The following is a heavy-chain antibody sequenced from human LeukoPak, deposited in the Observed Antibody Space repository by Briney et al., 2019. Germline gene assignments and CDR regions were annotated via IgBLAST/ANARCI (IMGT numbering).Heavy chain of an antibody. V-gene: IGHV1-18*01. D-gene: IGHD1-26*01. CDR3: ARESTRLVIVGATVDAFDI. CDR2: ISAYNGNT. Sequence: ASVKVSCKASGYTFTSYGISWVRQAPGQGLEWMGWISAYNGNTNYAQKLQGRVTMTTDTSTSTAYMELRSLRSDDTAVYYCARESTRLVIVGATVDAFDIWGQGTMVTVSS. J-gene: IGHJ3*02. CDR1: GYTFTSYG.